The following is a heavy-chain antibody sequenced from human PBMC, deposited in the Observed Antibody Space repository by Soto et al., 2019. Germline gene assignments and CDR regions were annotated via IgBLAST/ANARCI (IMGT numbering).Heavy chain of an antibody. J-gene: IGHJ6*03. CDR1: SGSISSSNW. D-gene: IGHD2-2*02. CDR3: ARANGGYCSSTSCYSSYYYYYMDV. Sequence: QVQLQESGPGLVKPSGTLSLTCAVSSGSISSSNWWSWVRQPPGKGLEWIGEIYHSGSTNYNPSLKSRVTISVDKSKNQFARKLSSVTAADTAVYYCARANGGYCSSTSCYSSYYYYYMDVWGKGTTVTVSS. V-gene: IGHV4-4*02. CDR2: IYHSGST.